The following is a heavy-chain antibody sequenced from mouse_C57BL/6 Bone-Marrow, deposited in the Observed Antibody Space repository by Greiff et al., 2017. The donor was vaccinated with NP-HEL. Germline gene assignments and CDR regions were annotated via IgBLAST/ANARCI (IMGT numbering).Heavy chain of an antibody. CDR1: GFTFSSYG. CDR3: ARHYYGSSYWYFDV. D-gene: IGHD1-1*01. J-gene: IGHJ1*03. Sequence: EVMLVESGGDLVKPGGSLKLSCAASGFTFSSYGMSWVRQTPDKRLEWVATISSGGSYTYYPDSVKGRFTISRDNAKNTLYLQMSSLKSEDTAMYYCARHYYGSSYWYFDVWGTGTTVTVSS. V-gene: IGHV5-6*01. CDR2: ISSGGSYT.